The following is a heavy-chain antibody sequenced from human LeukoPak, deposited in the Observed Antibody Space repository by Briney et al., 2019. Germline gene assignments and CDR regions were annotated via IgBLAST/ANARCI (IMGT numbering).Heavy chain of an antibody. D-gene: IGHD3-16*02. CDR1: GFTFSSYA. Sequence: GGSLRLSCAASGFTFSSYAMSWVRQAPGKGLEWVSAISGSGGSTYYADSVKGRFTISRDNSKNTLYLQMNSLRAEGTAVYYCAKWGYDYVWGSYRTPLDIWGQGTMVTVSS. V-gene: IGHV3-23*01. J-gene: IGHJ3*02. CDR2: ISGSGGST. CDR3: AKWGYDYVWGSYRTPLDI.